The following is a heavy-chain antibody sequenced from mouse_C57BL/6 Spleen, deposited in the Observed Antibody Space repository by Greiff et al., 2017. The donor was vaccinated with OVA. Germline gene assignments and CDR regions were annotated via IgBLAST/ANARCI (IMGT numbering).Heavy chain of an antibody. CDR3: ARWSYYGSSYLDY. V-gene: IGHV1-52*01. Sequence: VQLQQPGAELVRPGSSVKLSCKASGYTFTSYWMHWVKQRPIQGLEWIGNIDPSDSETHYNQKFKDKATLTVDKSSSTAYMQLSSLTSEDSAVYYFARWSYYGSSYLDYWGQGTTLTVSS. CDR1: GYTFTSYW. J-gene: IGHJ2*01. D-gene: IGHD1-1*01. CDR2: IDPSDSET.